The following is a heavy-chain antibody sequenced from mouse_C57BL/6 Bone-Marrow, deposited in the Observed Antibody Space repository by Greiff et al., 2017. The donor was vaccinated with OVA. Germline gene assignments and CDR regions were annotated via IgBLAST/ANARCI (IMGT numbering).Heavy chain of an antibody. CDR2: INPSTGGT. D-gene: IGHD1-1*01. CDR1: GYSFTGYY. V-gene: IGHV1-42*01. J-gene: IGHJ2*01. CDR3: ARDTTVVATDYFDY. Sequence: EVKLMESGPELVKPGASVKISCKASGYSFTGYYMNWVKQSPEKSLEWIGEINPSTGGTTYNQKFKAKATLTVDKSSSTAYMQLKSLTSEDSAVYYCARDTTVVATDYFDYWGQGTTLTVSS.